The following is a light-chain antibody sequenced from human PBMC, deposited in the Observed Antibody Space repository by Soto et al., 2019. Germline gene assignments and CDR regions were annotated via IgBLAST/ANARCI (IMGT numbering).Light chain of an antibody. CDR3: QSYDSTLSARDV. CDR1: SSNIGANYD. Sequence: QLVLTQPPSVSGAPGQRVTISCTGSSSNIGANYDVHWYQHRPGTAPKLLIFGNNNRPSGVPDRFSGSKSGTSASLAITGLQAEDEGDYYCQSYDSTLSARDVFGTGTKVTVL. V-gene: IGLV1-40*01. CDR2: GNN. J-gene: IGLJ1*01.